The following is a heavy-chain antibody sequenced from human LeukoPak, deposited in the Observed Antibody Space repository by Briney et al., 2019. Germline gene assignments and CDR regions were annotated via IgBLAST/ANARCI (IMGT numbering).Heavy chain of an antibody. CDR2: INPSGGST. V-gene: IGHV1-46*01. CDR3: ARAEPRVFTLNLYSVDWFDP. J-gene: IGHJ5*02. CDR1: GYTFTSYG. Sequence: GASVKVSCKASGYTFTSYGISWVRQAPGQGLEWMGIINPSGGSTSYAQKFQGRVTMTRDMSTSTVYMELSSLRSEDTAVYYCARAEPRVFTLNLYSVDWFDPWGQGTLVTVSS. D-gene: IGHD1-26*01.